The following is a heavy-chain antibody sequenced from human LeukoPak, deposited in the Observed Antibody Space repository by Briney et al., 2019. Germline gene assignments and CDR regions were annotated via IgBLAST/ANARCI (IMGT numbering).Heavy chain of an antibody. CDR2: INHSGNT. D-gene: IGHD4-11*01. CDR3: AREYHARQTTRQKYYFDY. J-gene: IGHJ4*02. V-gene: IGHV4-34*01. Sequence: KPSETLSLTCAVYGGSFSDYYWTWIRQPPGKGLEWIGEINHSGNTNYNPSLKSRVTISVDTSKNQFSLRLGSVTAADTAVYYCAREYHARQTTRQKYYFDYWGQGTLVTVSS. CDR1: GGSFSDYY.